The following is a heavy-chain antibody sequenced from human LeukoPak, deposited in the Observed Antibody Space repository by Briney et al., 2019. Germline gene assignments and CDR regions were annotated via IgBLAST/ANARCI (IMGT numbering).Heavy chain of an antibody. D-gene: IGHD3-10*01. CDR3: ARDRGGSAFDI. J-gene: IGHJ3*02. V-gene: IGHV3-74*01. Sequence: PGGSLRLSCAPSGFTFRSYWMHWVRQAPGKGLVWVSRINSDGSSTSYADSVKGRFTISRDNAKNTLYLQMNSQRAEDTAVYHCARDRGGSAFDILGQGTMVTVSS. CDR2: INSDGSST. CDR1: GFTFRSYW.